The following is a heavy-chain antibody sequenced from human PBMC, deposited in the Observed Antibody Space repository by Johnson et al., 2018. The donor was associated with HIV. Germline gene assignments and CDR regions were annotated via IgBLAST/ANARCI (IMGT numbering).Heavy chain of an antibody. CDR2: ISYDGSNK. CDR3: ARRMVQGVIITSGAFDI. D-gene: IGHD3-10*01. J-gene: IGHJ3*02. V-gene: IGHV3-30*03. Sequence: QVQLVESGGGVVQPGRSLRLSCAASGFTFSRYGMHWVRQAPGKGLEWVAVISYDGSNKYYADSVKGRFTISRDNSKNTLYLQMNSLTGEDTAVYYCARRMVQGVIITSGAFDIWGQGTMVTVSS. CDR1: GFTFSRYG.